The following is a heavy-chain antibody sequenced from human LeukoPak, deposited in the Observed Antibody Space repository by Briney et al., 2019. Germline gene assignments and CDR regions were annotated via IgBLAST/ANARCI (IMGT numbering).Heavy chain of an antibody. CDR2: IYYSGST. J-gene: IGHJ3*02. CDR1: GGSISSYY. V-gene: IGHV4-59*01. D-gene: IGHD6-19*01. CDR3: ARPGPAVAGTRGAFDI. Sequence: SETLSLTCTVSGGSISSYYWSWIRQPPGKGLEWIGYIYYSGSTNYNPSLKSRVTISVDTSKNQFSLKLSSATAADTAVYYCARPGPAVAGTRGAFDIWGQGTMVTVSS.